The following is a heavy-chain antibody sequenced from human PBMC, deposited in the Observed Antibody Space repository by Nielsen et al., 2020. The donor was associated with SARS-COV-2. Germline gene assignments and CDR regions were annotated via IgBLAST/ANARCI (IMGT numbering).Heavy chain of an antibody. J-gene: IGHJ4*02. Sequence: KVSCKGSGYSFTSYWIGWVRQMPGKGLEWMGIIYPGDSDIRYSPSFQGQVTISVDKSINTAYLQWSSLRASDSAIYYCGRLRDRFSSGWHLDYWGQGTLVTVSS. CDR3: GRLRDRFSSGWHLDY. V-gene: IGHV5-51*01. CDR1: GYSFTSYW. CDR2: IYPGDSDI. D-gene: IGHD6-25*01.